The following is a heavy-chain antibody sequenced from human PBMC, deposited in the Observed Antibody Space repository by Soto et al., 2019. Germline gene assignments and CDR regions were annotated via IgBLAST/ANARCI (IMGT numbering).Heavy chain of an antibody. V-gene: IGHV3-53*02. J-gene: IGHJ3*02. CDR3: ARGRPGDEGDAFDI. CDR1: GLIVSTNY. CDR2: LYSGGST. Sequence: EVQLVETGGGLIQPGGSLRLSCAAAGLIVSTNYMNWVRQAPGKGLEWVSDLYSGGSTHYAGPVKGRFIISRDNSKNTLYLQMNSLRAEDTAVYFCARGRPGDEGDAFDIWGHGTLVTVSS. D-gene: IGHD3-10*01.